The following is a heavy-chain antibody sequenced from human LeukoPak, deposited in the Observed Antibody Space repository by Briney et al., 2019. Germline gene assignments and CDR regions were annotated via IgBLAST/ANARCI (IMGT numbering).Heavy chain of an antibody. CDR1: GGSISSGDYY. CDR3: ARSTQTGDPNFDY. J-gene: IGHJ4*02. CDR2: IYYSGST. Sequence: PSQTLSLTCTVSGGSISSGDYYWSWIRQPSGKGLEWIGYIYYSGSTYYNPSLKSRVTISVDTSKNQFSLKLSAVTAADTAVYYCARSTQTGDPNFDYWGQGTLVTVSS. V-gene: IGHV4-30-4*08. D-gene: IGHD7-27*01.